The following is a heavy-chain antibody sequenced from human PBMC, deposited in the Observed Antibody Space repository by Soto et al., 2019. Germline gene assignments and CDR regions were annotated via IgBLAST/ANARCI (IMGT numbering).Heavy chain of an antibody. CDR2: ISAYNGNT. CDR3: AVSIAAAGLTGWFDP. Sequence: ASAKVSCKASGYTFTSYGISWVRQAPGQGLEWMGWISAYNGNTNYAQKLQGRVTMTTDTSTSTAYMELRSLRSDDTAVYYCAVSIAAAGLTGWFDPWGQGTLVTVSS. D-gene: IGHD6-13*01. J-gene: IGHJ5*02. V-gene: IGHV1-18*01. CDR1: GYTFTSYG.